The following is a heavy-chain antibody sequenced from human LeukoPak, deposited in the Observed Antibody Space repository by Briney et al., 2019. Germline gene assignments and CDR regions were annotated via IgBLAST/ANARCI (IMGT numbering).Heavy chain of an antibody. CDR1: GFTFSSYG. Sequence: GGSLRLSCAASGFTFSSYGMHWVRQAPGKGLECVAVIWYDGSNKYYADSVKGRFTISRDNSKNTLYLQMNSLRAEDTAVYYCARDRAGTFDYWGQGTLVTVSS. V-gene: IGHV3-33*01. CDR3: ARDRAGTFDY. CDR2: IWYDGSNK. J-gene: IGHJ4*02. D-gene: IGHD6-19*01.